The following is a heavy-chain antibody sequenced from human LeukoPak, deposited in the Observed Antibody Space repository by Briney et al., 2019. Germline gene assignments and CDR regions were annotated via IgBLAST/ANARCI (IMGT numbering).Heavy chain of an antibody. D-gene: IGHD6-19*01. V-gene: IGHV4-34*01. CDR2: INHSGST. J-gene: IGHJ6*02. CDR1: GVSFSGYY. CDR3: ARGVIAVARAYYYYYYGMDV. Sequence: SETLSLTCAVYGVSFSGYYWSWIRQPPGKGLEWIGEINHSGSTNYNPSLKSRVTISVDTSKNQFSLKLSSVTAADTAVYYCARGVIAVARAYYYYYYGMDVWGQRTTVTVSS.